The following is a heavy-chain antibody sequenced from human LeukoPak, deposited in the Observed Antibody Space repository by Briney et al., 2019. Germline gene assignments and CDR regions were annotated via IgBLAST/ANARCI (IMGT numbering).Heavy chain of an antibody. CDR3: ARDSGSGSYSEF. CDR1: GFTFSRDW. J-gene: IGHJ4*02. CDR2: INPDGSGT. Sequence: GGSLRLSCAASGFTFSRDWMHRVRQGPGKGLVWVSRINPDGSGTSHADSVKGRFTISRDNAKNTLYLQMNSLRAEDTAVYYCARDSGSGSYSEFWGLGTPVTVSS. V-gene: IGHV3-74*01. D-gene: IGHD3-10*01.